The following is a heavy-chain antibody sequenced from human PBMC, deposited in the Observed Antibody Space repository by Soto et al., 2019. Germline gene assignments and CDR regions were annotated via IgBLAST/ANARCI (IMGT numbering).Heavy chain of an antibody. CDR2: IYYSGST. CDR1: GGSISSSSYY. CDR3: ARQPDPYHDYGDLYDDY. J-gene: IGHJ4*02. D-gene: IGHD4-17*01. Sequence: QLQLQESGPGLVKPSETLSLTCSVSGGSISSSSYYWGWIRQPPGKGLEWIGSIYYSGSTYYNPSLKSRVTISVDTSKNQFSLKLSSVTAADTAVYYCARQPDPYHDYGDLYDDYWGQGTLVTVSS. V-gene: IGHV4-39*01.